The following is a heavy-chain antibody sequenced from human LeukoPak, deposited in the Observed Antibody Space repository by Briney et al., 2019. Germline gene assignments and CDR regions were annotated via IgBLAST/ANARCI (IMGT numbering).Heavy chain of an antibody. Sequence: ASVKVSCKASGYTFTSYGISWVRQAPGQGLEWMGRISAYNGSTNYAQKLQGRVTMTTDTSTSTAYMELRSLRSDDTAVYYCARDLKGYCSGGSCYDAFDIWGQGTMVTVSS. CDR3: ARDLKGYCSGGSCYDAFDI. V-gene: IGHV1-18*04. CDR1: GYTFTSYG. CDR2: ISAYNGST. D-gene: IGHD2-15*01. J-gene: IGHJ3*02.